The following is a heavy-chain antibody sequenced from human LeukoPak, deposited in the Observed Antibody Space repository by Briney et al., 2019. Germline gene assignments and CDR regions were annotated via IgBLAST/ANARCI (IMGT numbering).Heavy chain of an antibody. CDR2: MNPNSGNT. D-gene: IGHD3-10*01. J-gene: IGHJ5*02. Sequence: GGPVEVSCKASGYTFTSYDINWVRQATGQGLEWMGWMNPNSGNTGYAQKFQGRVTITRNTSISTAYTELSSLRSEDTAVYYCARAGWFGSNNWFDPWGQGTLVTVSS. CDR3: ARAGWFGSNNWFDP. V-gene: IGHV1-8*03. CDR1: GYTFTSYD.